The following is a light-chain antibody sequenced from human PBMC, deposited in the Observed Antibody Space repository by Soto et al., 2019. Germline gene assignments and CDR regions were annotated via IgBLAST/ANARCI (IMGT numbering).Light chain of an antibody. V-gene: IGKV3-15*01. CDR2: GAS. Sequence: EIVMTQSPATLSVSPGERATLSCRASQSVSSKLAWYQQKPGQAPSLLIYGASTRATGIPGRFSGSGSGTEFTLTISSRQSEDLAVYYCQQYNNWPPLTFGGGTKVEIK. CDR1: QSVSSK. CDR3: QQYNNWPPLT. J-gene: IGKJ4*01.